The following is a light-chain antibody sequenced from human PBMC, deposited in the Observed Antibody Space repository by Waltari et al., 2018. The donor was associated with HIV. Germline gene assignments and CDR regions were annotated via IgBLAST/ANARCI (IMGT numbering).Light chain of an antibody. Sequence: SYELTQPPSVSVSPGQTARITCSGDALPKQFAYWYQQKAGRAPLMVIYKDDKRTSGIPDRFSGSMSGTTVTLIISGVQPEDEADYYCESADDSGDHWVFGGGTKLSVL. J-gene: IGLJ3*02. CDR2: KDD. CDR1: ALPKQF. V-gene: IGLV3-25*03. CDR3: ESADDSGDHWV.